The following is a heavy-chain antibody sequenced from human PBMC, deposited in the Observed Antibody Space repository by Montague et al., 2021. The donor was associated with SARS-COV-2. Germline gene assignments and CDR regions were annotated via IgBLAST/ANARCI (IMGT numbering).Heavy chain of an antibody. J-gene: IGHJ6*02. V-gene: IGHV4-59*01. CDR2: IFPRGSA. CDR3: ARERRPTHGFVEWGVPRDSHYCYAMDV. D-gene: IGHD3-3*01. CDR1: GGSITSFY. Sequence: SETLSLTCTVSGGSITSFYWSWIRQSPGEGLEWIGDIFPRGSANYNPALKSRVTISVDTSQNLISLQMRSVTAGDTAVYHCARERRPTHGFVEWGVPRDSHYCYAMDVWGQGTTVTVSS.